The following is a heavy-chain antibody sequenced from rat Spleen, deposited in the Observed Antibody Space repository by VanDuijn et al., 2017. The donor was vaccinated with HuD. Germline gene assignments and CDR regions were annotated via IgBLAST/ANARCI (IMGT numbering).Heavy chain of an antibody. CDR1: GFSLTSYH. J-gene: IGHJ3*01. CDR3: ASHYSSYRGDWFAY. D-gene: IGHD1-2*01. V-gene: IGHV2-27*01. CDR2: IQNGGST. Sequence: QLQLKESGPGLVQPTQTLSITCTVSGFSLTSYHVHWVRQPPGKGLEWMGRIQNGGSTDYNSALKSRLSISRDTSKSQVFLKMNSVQTEDTAMYFCASHYSSYRGDWFAYWGRGTLVTVSS.